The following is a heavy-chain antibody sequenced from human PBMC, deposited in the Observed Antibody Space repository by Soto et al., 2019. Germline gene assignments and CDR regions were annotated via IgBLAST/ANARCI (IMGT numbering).Heavy chain of an antibody. D-gene: IGHD5-12*01. CDR1: GGSFSGYY. CDR3: ARGSVEMATIVGLYYYYYGMDV. Sequence: QVQLQQWGAGLLKPSETLSLTCAVYGGSFSGYYWSWIRQPPGKGLEWIGEINHSGSTNYNPSLKSRVTISVDTSKNQFSLKLSSVTAADTAVYYCARGSVEMATIVGLYYYYYGMDVWGQGTTVTVSS. J-gene: IGHJ6*02. CDR2: INHSGST. V-gene: IGHV4-34*01.